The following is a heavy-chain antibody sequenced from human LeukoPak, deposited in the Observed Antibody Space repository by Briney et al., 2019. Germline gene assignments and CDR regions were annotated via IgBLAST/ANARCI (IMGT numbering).Heavy chain of an antibody. CDR2: INHSGSI. Sequence: SETLSLTCAVYGGSFTGYYWSWIRQPPGKGLGWIGEINHSGSINYNPSLKSRVTISVDTSKNQFSLKLSSVTAADTAVYYCARFPTKNCSGDSCYPNLGYYYYGMDVWGKGTTVTVSS. J-gene: IGHJ6*04. V-gene: IGHV4-34*01. CDR3: ARFPTKNCSGDSCYPNLGYYYYGMDV. D-gene: IGHD2-15*01. CDR1: GGSFTGYY.